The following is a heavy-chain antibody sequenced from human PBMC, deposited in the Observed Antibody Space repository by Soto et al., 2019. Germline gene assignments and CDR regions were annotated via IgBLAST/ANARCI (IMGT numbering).Heavy chain of an antibody. CDR2: INPNSGGT. J-gene: IGHJ5*02. Sequence: ASVKVSCKASGYTFTGYYMHWVRQAPGQGLEWMGWINPNSGGTNYAQKFQGWVTMTRDTSISTAYMELSRLRSDDTAVYYCAKGADFWSGHTPAVPWFDPWGQGTLVTVSS. D-gene: IGHD3-3*01. CDR1: GYTFTGYY. CDR3: AKGADFWSGHTPAVPWFDP. V-gene: IGHV1-2*04.